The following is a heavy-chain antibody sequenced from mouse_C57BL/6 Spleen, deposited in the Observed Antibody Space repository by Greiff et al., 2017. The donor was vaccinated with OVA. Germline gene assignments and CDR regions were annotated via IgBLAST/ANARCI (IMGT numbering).Heavy chain of an antibody. CDR3: ARGDYYEYYYAMDY. J-gene: IGHJ4*01. CDR1: GYTFTSYW. V-gene: IGHV1-64*01. D-gene: IGHD1-1*01. Sequence: QVQLQQPGAELVKPGASVKLSCKASGYTFTSYWMHWVKQRPGQGLEWIGMIHPNSGSTNYNEKFKSKATLTVDKSSSTAYMQLSSLTSEDSAIYYCARGDYYEYYYAMDYWGQGTSVTVSS. CDR2: IHPNSGST.